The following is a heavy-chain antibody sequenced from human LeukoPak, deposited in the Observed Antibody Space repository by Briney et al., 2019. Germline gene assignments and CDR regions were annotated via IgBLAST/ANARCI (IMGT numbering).Heavy chain of an antibody. D-gene: IGHD6-13*01. Sequence: SETLSLTCAVYGGSFRGYYWSWIRQPPGKGLEWIGEINHSGSTNYNPSLKSRVTISVDTSKNQFSLKLSSVTAADTAVYYCARVDRAADHDYWGQGTLVTVSS. CDR3: ARVDRAADHDY. CDR1: GGSFRGYY. V-gene: IGHV4-34*01. CDR2: INHSGST. J-gene: IGHJ4*02.